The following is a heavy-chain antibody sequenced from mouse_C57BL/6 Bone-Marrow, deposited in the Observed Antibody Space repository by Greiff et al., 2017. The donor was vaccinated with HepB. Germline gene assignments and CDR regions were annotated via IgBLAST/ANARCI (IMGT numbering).Heavy chain of an antibody. Sequence: EVQLQQSGPELVKPGASVKISCKASGYTFTDYYMNWVKQSHGKSLEWIGDINPNNGGTSYNQKFKGKATLTVDKSSSTAYMELRSLTSEDSAVYYCARERKRETAQATAWFAYWGQGTLVTVSA. CDR1: GYTFTDYY. CDR2: INPNNGGT. J-gene: IGHJ3*01. D-gene: IGHD3-2*02. CDR3: ARERKRETAQATAWFAY. V-gene: IGHV1-26*01.